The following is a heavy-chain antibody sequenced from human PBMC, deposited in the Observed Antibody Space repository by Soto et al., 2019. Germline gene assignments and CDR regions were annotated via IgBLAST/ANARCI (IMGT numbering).Heavy chain of an antibody. J-gene: IGHJ3*02. CDR1: GYTFTSYG. CDR2: ISAYNGNT. V-gene: IGHV1-18*04. CDR3: ARTLVSSGYSDPFDI. Sequence: ASVKVSCKASGYTFTSYGISWVRQAPGQGLEWMGWISAYNGNTNYAQKLQGRVTMTTDTSTSTAYMELRSLRSDDTAVYYCARTLVSSGYSDPFDIWGQGTMVTVSS. D-gene: IGHD3-22*01.